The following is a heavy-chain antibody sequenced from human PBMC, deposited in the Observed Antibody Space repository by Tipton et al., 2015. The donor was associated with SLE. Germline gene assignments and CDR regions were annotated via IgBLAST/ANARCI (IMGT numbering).Heavy chain of an antibody. D-gene: IGHD1-26*01. CDR1: GFRFSDYV. CDR3: ARDLVGPTGYGMDV. Sequence: SLRLSCAASGFRFSDYVMHWVRQSPGKGLEWLALIWFDGSDEFYADSVRGRFTVSRDNSRNTLYLQMNSLRAEDTAVYYCARDLVGPTGYGMDVWGQGTTVTVSS. V-gene: IGHV3-30*19. CDR2: IWFDGSDE. J-gene: IGHJ6*02.